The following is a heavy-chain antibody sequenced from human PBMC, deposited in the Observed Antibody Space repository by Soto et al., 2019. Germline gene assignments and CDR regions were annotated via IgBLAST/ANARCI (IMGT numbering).Heavy chain of an antibody. D-gene: IGHD2-21*01. Sequence: QVQLVESGGGLVKPGGSLRLSCATSGFNFSDYYMSWIRQAPGKGLEFVSYISPKGTYRTYADSVKGRFSISRDNAKNSLYLQVNSLRAEDTAVYYCSRGGGGGLFDLWGQGTFVTVSS. J-gene: IGHJ5*02. CDR3: SRGGGGGLFDL. V-gene: IGHV3-11*06. CDR1: GFNFSDYY. CDR2: ISPKGTYR.